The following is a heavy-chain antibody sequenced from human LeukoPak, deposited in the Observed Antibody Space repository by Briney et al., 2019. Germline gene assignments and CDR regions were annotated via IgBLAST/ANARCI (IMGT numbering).Heavy chain of an antibody. CDR3: ARPLMYYFGSETYYWFDP. J-gene: IGHJ5*02. Sequence: GGSLRLSCAASGFTFSSYSMNWVRQAPGKGLEWVSSISSSSSYIYYADSVKGRFTISRDNAKNSLYLQMNSLRAEDTAVYYCARPLMYYFGSETYYWFDPWGQGTLVTVSS. CDR1: GFTFSSYS. CDR2: ISSSSSYI. V-gene: IGHV3-21*01. D-gene: IGHD3-10*01.